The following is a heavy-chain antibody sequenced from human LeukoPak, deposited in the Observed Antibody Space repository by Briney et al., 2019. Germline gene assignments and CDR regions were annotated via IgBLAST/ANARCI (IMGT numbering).Heavy chain of an antibody. CDR3: ATHPPKVCTGGSCTDY. CDR2: IYHSGST. CDR1: GGSISSGGYS. J-gene: IGHJ4*02. D-gene: IGHD2-15*01. V-gene: IGHV4-30-2*02. Sequence: SETLSLTCAVSGGSISSGGYSWSWIRQPPGKGLEWIGYIYHSGSTCYNPSLKSRVTISVDRSKNQFSLKLSSVTAADTAVYYCATHPPKVCTGGSCTDYWGQGTLVTVSS.